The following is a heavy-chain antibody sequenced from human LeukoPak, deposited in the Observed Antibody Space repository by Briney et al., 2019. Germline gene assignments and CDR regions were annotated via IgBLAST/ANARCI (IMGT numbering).Heavy chain of an antibody. CDR1: GFTFDDYA. Sequence: GGSLRLSCAAPGFTFDDYAMHWVRQAPGKGLEWVSGISWNSGSIGHADSVKGRFTISRDNAKNSLYLQMISLRAEDTAFYYCAKDSTDWYFDLWGRGTLVTVSS. V-gene: IGHV3-9*01. CDR2: ISWNSGSI. J-gene: IGHJ2*01. CDR3: AKDSTDWYFDL. D-gene: IGHD4-17*01.